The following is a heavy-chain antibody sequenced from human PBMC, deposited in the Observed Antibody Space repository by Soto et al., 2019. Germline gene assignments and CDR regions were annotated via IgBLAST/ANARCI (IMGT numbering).Heavy chain of an antibody. V-gene: IGHV4-4*02. J-gene: IGHJ4*02. D-gene: IGHD4-17*01. CDR2: MYHSGST. CDR1: GGSISSSNW. CDR3: ARVATVTTWEDQ. Sequence: SETLSLTCAVSGGSISSSNWWSWVRQPPGKGLEWIGYMYHSGSTYYNPSLKSRVTISVDTSKNQFSLKLSSVTAADTAVYYCARVATVTTWEDQWGQGTLVTVSS.